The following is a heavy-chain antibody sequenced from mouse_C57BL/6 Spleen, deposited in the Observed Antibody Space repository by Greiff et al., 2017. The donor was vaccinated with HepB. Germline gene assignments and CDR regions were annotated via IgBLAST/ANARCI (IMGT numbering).Heavy chain of an antibody. V-gene: IGHV5-4*01. D-gene: IGHD1-1*01. CDR1: GFTFSSYA. Sequence: EVHLVESGGGLVKPGGSLKLSCAASGFTFSSYAMSWVRQTPEKRLEWVATISDGGSYTYYPDNVKGRFTISRDNAKNNLYLQMSHLKSEDTAMYYCARPSIKTVVYWYFDVWGTGTTVTVSS. CDR3: ARPSIKTVVYWYFDV. CDR2: ISDGGSYT. J-gene: IGHJ1*03.